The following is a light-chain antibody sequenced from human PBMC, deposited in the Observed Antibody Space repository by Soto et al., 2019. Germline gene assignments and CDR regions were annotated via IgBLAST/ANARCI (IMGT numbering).Light chain of an antibody. CDR1: QSVSSH. CDR3: QQGGNWPLT. CDR2: DAS. J-gene: IGKJ5*01. V-gene: IGKV3-11*01. Sequence: EIVLTQSPATLSLSPGERATVSCRASQSVSSHLAWYQQKRGQAPRLLIYDASSRASGIPARFSGSGSGTDSTLTISSLEPEDFAVYYCQQGGNWPLTVGQGTRWRL.